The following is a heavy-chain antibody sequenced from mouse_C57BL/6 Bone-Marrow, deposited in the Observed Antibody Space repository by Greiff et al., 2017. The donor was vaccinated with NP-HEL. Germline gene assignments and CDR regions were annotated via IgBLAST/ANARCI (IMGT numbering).Heavy chain of an antibody. CDR3: ARDYYGSSPFAY. V-gene: IGHV5-17*01. CDR2: LSSGSSTI. J-gene: IGHJ3*01. CDR1: GFTFSDYG. D-gene: IGHD1-1*01. Sequence: VQLKESGGGLVKPGGSLKLSCAASGFTFSDYGMHWVRQAPEQGLEWVAYLSSGSSTIYYADTVKGRFTISRDNAKNTLFLQMTSLRSEDTAMYYCARDYYGSSPFAYWGQGTLVTVSA.